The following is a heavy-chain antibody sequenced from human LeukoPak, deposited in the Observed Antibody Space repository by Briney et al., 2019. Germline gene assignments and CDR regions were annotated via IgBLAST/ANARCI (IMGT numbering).Heavy chain of an antibody. D-gene: IGHD4-11*01. CDR1: GGSISSGDYY. CDR2: IYYSGST. J-gene: IGHJ4*02. V-gene: IGHV4-30-4*08. Sequence: SETLSLTCTVSGGSISSGDYYWSWIRQPPGKGLEWIGYIYYSGSTYYNPSLKSRVTISVDTSKNQFSLKLSSVTAADTAVYYCARVEDCSNSIDYWGQGTLVTVSS. CDR3: ARVEDCSNSIDY.